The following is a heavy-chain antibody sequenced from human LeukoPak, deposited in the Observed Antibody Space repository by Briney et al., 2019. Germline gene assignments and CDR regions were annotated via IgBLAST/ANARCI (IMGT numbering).Heavy chain of an antibody. CDR2: IYPDDSDT. J-gene: IGHJ6*03. CDR1: GYSFTSYW. D-gene: IGHD2-8*01. Sequence: GESLKISGKGSGYSFTSYWIGWVRQMPGKGLEWMGIIYPDDSDTRYSPSFEGQVIISVDKSISTAYLQWSSLKASDTATYYCARHGHCTNGVCYSNHYYYMDVWGKGTTVTVSS. CDR3: ARHGHCTNGVCYSNHYYYMDV. V-gene: IGHV5-51*01.